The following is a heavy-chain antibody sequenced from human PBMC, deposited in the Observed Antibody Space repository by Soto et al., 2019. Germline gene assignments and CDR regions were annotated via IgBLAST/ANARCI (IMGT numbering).Heavy chain of an antibody. CDR2: IYYSGST. CDR3: ARVDTAMSDYYYYYGMDV. CDR1: GGSISSYY. Sequence: NPSETLSLTCTVSGGSISSYYWSWIRQPPGKGLEWIGYIYYSGSTNYNPSLKSRVTISVDTSKNQFSLKLSSVTAADTAVYYCARVDTAMSDYYYYYGMDVWGQGTTVTVSS. D-gene: IGHD5-18*01. V-gene: IGHV4-59*01. J-gene: IGHJ6*02.